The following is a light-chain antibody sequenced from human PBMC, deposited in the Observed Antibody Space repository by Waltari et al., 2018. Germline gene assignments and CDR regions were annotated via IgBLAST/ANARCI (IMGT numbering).Light chain of an antibody. Sequence: DIQMTQSPSSLSASVEDRVTITCRASQSISSYLNWYRQKPGKAPKLLIYAASSLQSGVPSRFSGSGSGTDFTLTISSLQPEDFATYYCQQSYSTPLTFGGGTKVEIK. J-gene: IGKJ4*01. CDR1: QSISSY. CDR2: AAS. CDR3: QQSYSTPLT. V-gene: IGKV1-39*01.